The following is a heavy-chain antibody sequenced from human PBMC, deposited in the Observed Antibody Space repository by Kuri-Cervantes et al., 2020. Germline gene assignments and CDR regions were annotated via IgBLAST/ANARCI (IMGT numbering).Heavy chain of an antibody. Sequence: GESLKISCAASGFTFSSYDMHWVRQATGKGLEWVSAIGTAGDTYYPGSVKGRFTISRENAKNSLYLQMNSLRAGDTAVYYCARDLRRYYGSGNFDYWGQGTLVTVSS. D-gene: IGHD3-10*01. V-gene: IGHV3-13*01. J-gene: IGHJ4*02. CDR3: ARDLRRYYGSGNFDY. CDR1: GFTFSSYD. CDR2: IGTAGDT.